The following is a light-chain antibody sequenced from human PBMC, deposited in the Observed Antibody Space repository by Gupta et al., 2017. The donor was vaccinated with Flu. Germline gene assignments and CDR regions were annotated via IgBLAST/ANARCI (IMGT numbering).Light chain of an antibody. V-gene: IGKV2-28*01. CDR3: LQIRVYT. Sequence: DIVMTQSPLSLAVTPGEPASISCRSSQSLLHSNGKNYLDWYVQKPGQPPRILMCLALSRDSGVYSRFSETGSGTDFTLRSREGEDEDVGVYYRLQIRVYTFGHGTKVDIK. CDR1: QSLLHSNGKNY. CDR2: LAL. J-gene: IGKJ1*01.